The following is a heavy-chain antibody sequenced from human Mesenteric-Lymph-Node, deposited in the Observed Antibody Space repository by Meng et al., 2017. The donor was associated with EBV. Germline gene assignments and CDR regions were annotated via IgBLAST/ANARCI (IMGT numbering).Heavy chain of an antibody. V-gene: IGHV4-4*02. J-gene: IGHJ4*02. CDR3: ARLGSLGGIDY. D-gene: IGHD1-26*01. CDR2: IYYSGST. CDR1: GGSVISNKW. Sequence: QEQLQDSGPRLVKPSETLSLACAVSGGSVISNKWWSWVRQPPGKGLEWIGNIYYSGSTYYNPSLKSRVTISVDTSKNQFSLTLSSVTAADAAVYFCARLGSLGGIDYWGQGTLVTVSS.